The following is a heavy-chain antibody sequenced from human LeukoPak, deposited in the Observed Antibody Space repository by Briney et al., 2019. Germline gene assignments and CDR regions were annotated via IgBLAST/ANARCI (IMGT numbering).Heavy chain of an antibody. CDR1: GGSISSGGYY. CDR2: VYHGGNT. CDR3: ARGVGTAHFFDF. J-gene: IGHJ4*02. Sequence: SQTLSLTCTVSGGSISSGGYYWSWIRQPPGKGLEWIGYVYHGGNTLYNPSLKSRVTISIDTSKNYFSLDLSSMTAADTAVYYCARGVGTAHFFDFWGQGTLVTVSS. V-gene: IGHV4-30-2*01. D-gene: IGHD1-7*01.